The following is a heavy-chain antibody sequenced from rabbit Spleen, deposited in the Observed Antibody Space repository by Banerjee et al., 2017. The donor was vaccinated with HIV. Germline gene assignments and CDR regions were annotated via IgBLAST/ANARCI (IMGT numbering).Heavy chain of an antibody. J-gene: IGHJ6*01. Sequence: QQQLKETGGGLVQPGGSLTLSCKASGFSLSSNELNWVRQAPGKGLEYIGWISTFGSAYYASWVNGRFSISRENTQNTVSLQMNSLTAADTATYFCARDTGSSFSSYGMDLWGQGTLVTVS. V-gene: IGHV1S29*01. CDR3: ARDTGSSFSSYGMDL. CDR2: ISTFGSA. D-gene: IGHD8-1*01. CDR1: GFSLSSNE.